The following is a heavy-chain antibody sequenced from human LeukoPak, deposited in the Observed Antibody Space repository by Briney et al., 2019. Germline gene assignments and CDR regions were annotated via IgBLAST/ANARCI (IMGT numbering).Heavy chain of an antibody. Sequence: RGESLKISCKGSGYIFTSYWIGWVRPLPGKGLEWRGISYPGDSDTKYSPSFQGQVTISADTSISTAYLQWSSLKASDTAMYYCARHPGGIQVDYWGQGTLVTVSA. CDR3: ARHPGGIQVDY. V-gene: IGHV5-51*01. CDR1: GYIFTSYW. D-gene: IGHD3-16*01. J-gene: IGHJ4*02. CDR2: SYPGDSDT.